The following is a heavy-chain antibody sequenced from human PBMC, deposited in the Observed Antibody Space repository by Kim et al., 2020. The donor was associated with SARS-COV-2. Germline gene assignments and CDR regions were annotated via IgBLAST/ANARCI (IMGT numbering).Heavy chain of an antibody. CDR2: INPNSGGT. Sequence: ASVKVSCKASGYTFTGYYMHWVRQAPGQGLEWMGRINPNSGGTNYAQKFQGRVTMTRDTSISTAYMELIRLRSDDTAVYYCARDGPYSSGWYYFDYWGQGTLVTVSS. CDR1: GYTFTGYY. CDR3: ARDGPYSSGWYYFDY. V-gene: IGHV1-2*06. J-gene: IGHJ4*02. D-gene: IGHD6-19*01.